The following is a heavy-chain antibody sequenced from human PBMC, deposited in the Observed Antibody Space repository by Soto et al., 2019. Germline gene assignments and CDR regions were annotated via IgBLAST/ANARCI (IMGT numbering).Heavy chain of an antibody. CDR2: IYHSGST. D-gene: IGHD5-12*01. Sequence: PSETLSLTCAVSGYSITSGYYWGLIRQPPGKGPEWIGSIYHSGSTYYNPPLKRRVTISVDTPEKLFSLKLSSVTAADTAVYYCARRPYSYSGYDETYFDYWGQGTLVTVSS. J-gene: IGHJ4*02. CDR3: ARRPYSYSGYDETYFDY. V-gene: IGHV4-38-2*01. CDR1: GYSITSGYY.